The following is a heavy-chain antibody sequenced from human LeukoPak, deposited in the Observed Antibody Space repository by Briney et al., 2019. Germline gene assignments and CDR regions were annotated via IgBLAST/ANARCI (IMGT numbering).Heavy chain of an antibody. D-gene: IGHD3-10*01. Sequence: GASVKVSCKASGYRFTGYYVHWVRQAPGLGLEWMGWINPDSGGTNFAQRFQGRVTLTRDTSISTAYMELSRLTSDDTAVYYCARDAISRGIIDYWGQGTLVTVSS. V-gene: IGHV1-2*02. CDR2: INPDSGGT. CDR3: ARDAISRGIIDY. J-gene: IGHJ4*02. CDR1: GYRFTGYY.